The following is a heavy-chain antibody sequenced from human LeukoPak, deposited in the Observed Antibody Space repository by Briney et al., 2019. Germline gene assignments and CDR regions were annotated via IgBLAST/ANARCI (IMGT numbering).Heavy chain of an antibody. CDR1: GGSISSYY. V-gene: IGHV4-4*07. CDR3: ARSRSGSAFDR. CDR2: IYTSGST. Sequence: PSATLYLTCKASGGSISSYYWSWIRQPAGQGLEWIGRIYTSGSTTYNPSLKSRVTMSGDTSKNQFSLELSSVTAADTAVYYCARSRSGSAFDRRGQATMV. J-gene: IGHJ3*01. D-gene: IGHD3-3*01.